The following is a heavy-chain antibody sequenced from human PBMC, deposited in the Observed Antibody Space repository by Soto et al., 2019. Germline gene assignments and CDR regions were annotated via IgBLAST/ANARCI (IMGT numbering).Heavy chain of an antibody. Sequence: GGSLRLSCAASGFTFSSYAMTWVRQAPGKGLEWVSAISVSGGSTYYADSVKGRFTISRDNSRDTLYLQIDSLRAEDTAVYYSAKSTVERRGENYYYYYMDVWGQGTTVTVSS. CDR3: AKSTVERRGENYYYYYMDV. J-gene: IGHJ6*03. CDR1: GFTFSSYA. CDR2: ISVSGGST. D-gene: IGHD1-1*01. V-gene: IGHV3-23*01.